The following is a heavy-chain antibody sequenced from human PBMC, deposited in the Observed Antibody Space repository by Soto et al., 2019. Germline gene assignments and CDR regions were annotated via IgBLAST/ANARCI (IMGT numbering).Heavy chain of an antibody. J-gene: IGHJ4*02. CDR2: ISYDGSNK. D-gene: IGHD3-10*01. CDR1: GFTFSSYG. V-gene: IGHV3-30*18. Sequence: GGSLRLSCAASGFTFSSYGMHWVRQAPGKGLEWVAVISYDGSNKYYADSVKGRFTISRDNSKNTLYLQMNSLRAEDTAVYYCAKITMVRGVITRTRDYWGQGTLVTVSS. CDR3: AKITMVRGVITRTRDY.